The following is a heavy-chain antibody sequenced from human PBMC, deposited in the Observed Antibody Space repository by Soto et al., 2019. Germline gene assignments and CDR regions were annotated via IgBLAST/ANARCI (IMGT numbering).Heavy chain of an antibody. CDR1: GGSFSGYY. V-gene: IGHV4-34*01. CDR2: INHSGST. D-gene: IGHD3-3*01. J-gene: IGHJ4*02. Sequence: QVQLQQWGAGLLKPSETLSLTCAVYGGSFSGYYWTWIRQPPGKGLGWMGEINHSGSTNYNPSLKSRVTISVDTSKNQFSLKLSSVTAADTAVYYCARGKTYYDFWSGYAEGGPFDYWGQGTLVTVSS. CDR3: ARGKTYYDFWSGYAEGGPFDY.